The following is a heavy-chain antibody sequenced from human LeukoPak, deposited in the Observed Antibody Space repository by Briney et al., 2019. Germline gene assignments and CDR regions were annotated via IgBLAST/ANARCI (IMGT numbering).Heavy chain of an antibody. CDR3: ARDRGPNILANVVDY. CDR1: GFTFTSHW. CDR2: INIDGSST. D-gene: IGHD5-12*01. J-gene: IGHJ4*02. Sequence: GGSLRLSCAASGFTFTSHWMHWVRQAPGKGLVWVSRINIDGSSTDYADSVKGRFTISRDNAKNTLYLKMSSLRAEDSALYYCARDRGPNILANVVDYWGQGALVTVSS. V-gene: IGHV3-74*01.